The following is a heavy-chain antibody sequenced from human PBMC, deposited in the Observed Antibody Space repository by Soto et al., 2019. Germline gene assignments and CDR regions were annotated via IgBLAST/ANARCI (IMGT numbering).Heavy chain of an antibody. Sequence: SVKVSGKASGATFSSFAINWVRQAPGQGPEWMGGTIPILGTANYAQKFQGRVTIIADETTNTASLELTSLRSEDTAVYYCARGNALDIWGQGTTVTVSS. J-gene: IGHJ6*02. CDR1: GATFSSFA. CDR2: TIPILGTA. V-gene: IGHV1-69*13. CDR3: ARGNALDI.